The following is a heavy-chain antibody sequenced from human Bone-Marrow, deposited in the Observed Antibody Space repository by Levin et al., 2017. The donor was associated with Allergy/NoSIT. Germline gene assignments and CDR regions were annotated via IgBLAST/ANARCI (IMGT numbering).Heavy chain of an antibody. J-gene: IGHJ5*01. Sequence: SETLSLTCSVSGDSIRSGNFYWSWIRQPPGKALEWVGFIYYSGTTYYSPSLKGRASISADTSRDQFSLRLNSVTAADTAVYYCVRDLGLLSDSWGPGILVTVSS. CDR2: IYYSGTT. V-gene: IGHV4-30-4*01. CDR3: VRDLGLLSDS. CDR1: GDSIRSGNFY.